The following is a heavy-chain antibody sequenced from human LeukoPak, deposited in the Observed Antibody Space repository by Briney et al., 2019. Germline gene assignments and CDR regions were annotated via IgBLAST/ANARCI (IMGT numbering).Heavy chain of an antibody. D-gene: IGHD3-9*01. Sequence: KPSETLSLTCAVYGGSFSGYYWSWIRQPPGNGLEWIGEINHSGSTNYNPSLKSRVTISVDTSKNQFSLKLSSVTAADTAVYYCASEGYDILTGYSSPYWGQGTLVTVSS. CDR1: GGSFSGYY. CDR3: ASEGYDILTGYSSPY. J-gene: IGHJ4*02. CDR2: INHSGST. V-gene: IGHV4-34*01.